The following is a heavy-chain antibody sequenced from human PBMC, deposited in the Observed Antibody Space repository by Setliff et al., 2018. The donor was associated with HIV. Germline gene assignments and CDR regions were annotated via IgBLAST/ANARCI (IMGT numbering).Heavy chain of an antibody. Sequence: SLRLSCAASGFIFDTYAMHWVRQAPGKGLEWVSGISWNSGNLGYAVSVKGRFTISRDNAKNSLYLRMNSLRAEDTALYYCARTVVVPAASFDCWGQGTLVTVSS. D-gene: IGHD2-2*01. CDR3: ARTVVVPAASFDC. CDR1: GFIFDTYA. J-gene: IGHJ4*02. V-gene: IGHV3-9*01. CDR2: ISWNSGNL.